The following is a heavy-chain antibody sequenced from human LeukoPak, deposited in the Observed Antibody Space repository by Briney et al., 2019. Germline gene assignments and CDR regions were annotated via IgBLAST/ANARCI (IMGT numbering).Heavy chain of an antibody. V-gene: IGHV3-30*02. J-gene: IGHJ4*02. Sequence: GGSLRLSCAASGFTFSNYGMHWVRQAPGKGLEWVAFIRYDGSNKYYADSVKGRFTISRDNSKNTLYLQMNSLRAEDTAVYYCAKDQAQLRGGVDYWGQGTLVTVSS. CDR3: AKDQAQLRGGVDY. CDR2: IRYDGSNK. CDR1: GFTFSNYG. D-gene: IGHD3-16*01.